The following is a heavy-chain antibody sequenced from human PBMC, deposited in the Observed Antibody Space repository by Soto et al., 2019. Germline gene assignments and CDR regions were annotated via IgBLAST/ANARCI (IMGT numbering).Heavy chain of an antibody. CDR3: ARTITSGTRFDY. CDR2: VYHSGST. Sequence: QVQLQESGPGLVKPSGTLSLTCAVSGGSISTSNWWSWVRQPPGKGLEWIGEVYHSGSTNYNPSFNSRVALSVDKSKTQFSLKLNSVTAADTALYYCARTITSGTRFDYWGQGSLVTVSS. V-gene: IGHV4-4*02. J-gene: IGHJ4*02. D-gene: IGHD1-1*01. CDR1: GGSISTSNW.